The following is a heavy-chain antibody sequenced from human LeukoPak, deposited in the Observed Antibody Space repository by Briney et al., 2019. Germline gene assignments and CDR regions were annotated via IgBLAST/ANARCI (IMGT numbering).Heavy chain of an antibody. CDR1: GGSISSYY. D-gene: IGHD2-21*02. J-gene: IGHJ4*02. V-gene: IGHV4-59*01. CDR3: ARSAYCGDDCYSGNFDY. Sequence: SETLSLTCTVSGGSISSYYWSWIRQPPGKGLEWIGYIYYIGNTNYNPSLKRRVTISVDTSKNQSSLKLRSVTAADTAVYYCARSAYCGDDCYSGNFDYWGQGTLVTVSS. CDR2: IYYIGNT.